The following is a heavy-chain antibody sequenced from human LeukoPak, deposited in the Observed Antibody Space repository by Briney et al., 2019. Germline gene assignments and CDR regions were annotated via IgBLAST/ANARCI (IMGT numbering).Heavy chain of an antibody. J-gene: IGHJ4*02. CDR3: ARGTTYYDFWSGYYYFDY. D-gene: IGHD3-3*01. V-gene: IGHV4-34*01. Sequence: SETLSLTCAVYGGSFSGYYWSWIRQPPGKGLEWIGEINHSGSTNYNPSLKSRVTISVDTSKNQFSLNLSSVTAADTAVYYCARGTTYYDFWSGYYYFDYWGQGTLVTVSS. CDR1: GGSFSGYY. CDR2: INHSGST.